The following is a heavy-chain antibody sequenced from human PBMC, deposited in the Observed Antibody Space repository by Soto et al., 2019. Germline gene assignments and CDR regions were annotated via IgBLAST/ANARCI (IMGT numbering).Heavy chain of an antibody. CDR2: IYYSGST. CDR3: ASSITIFGVVLDP. CDR1: GGSISSGGYY. J-gene: IGHJ5*02. D-gene: IGHD3-3*01. V-gene: IGHV4-31*03. Sequence: SETLSLTCTVSGGSISSGGYYWSWIRQHPGKGLEWIGYIYYSGSTYYNPSLKSRVTISVDTSKNQFSLKLSSVTAADTAVYYCASSITIFGVVLDPWGQGTLVTVSS.